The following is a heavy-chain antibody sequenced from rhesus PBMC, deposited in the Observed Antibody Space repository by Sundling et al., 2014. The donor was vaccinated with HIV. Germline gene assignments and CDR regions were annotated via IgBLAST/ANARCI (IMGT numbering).Heavy chain of an antibody. D-gene: IGHD3-3*01. Sequence: QVQLQESGPAVVKPSETLSLTCEVSGGSISSANWWNWIRQSPGKGLEWIGGIYGSGGSTEYTTSLKSRVTVSIDTSNNQFSLKLGSVTAADTAVYYCGRSSWRFDVWGPGITVTVSS. CDR2: IYGSGGST. V-gene: IGHV4-93*02. J-gene: IGHJ5-1*01. CDR3: GRSSWRFDV. CDR1: GGSISSANW.